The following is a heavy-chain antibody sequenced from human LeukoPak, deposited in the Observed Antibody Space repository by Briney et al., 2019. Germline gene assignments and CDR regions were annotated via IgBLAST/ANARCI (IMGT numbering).Heavy chain of an antibody. J-gene: IGHJ4*02. Sequence: ASVKVSCKASGYTFTNFGISWVRQAPGQGPEWLAWISGNNANSNYGQKFQDRVTITTDTSTTTAYMELTSLRSDDTAVYYCARDGHYSTTYLDFWGQGTLVTVSS. V-gene: IGHV1-18*01. CDR1: GYTFTNFG. D-gene: IGHD5/OR15-5a*01. CDR3: ARDGHYSTTYLDF. CDR2: ISGNNANS.